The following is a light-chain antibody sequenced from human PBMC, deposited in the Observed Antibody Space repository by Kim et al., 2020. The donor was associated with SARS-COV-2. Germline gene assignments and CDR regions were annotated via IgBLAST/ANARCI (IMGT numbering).Light chain of an antibody. J-gene: IGLJ3*02. CDR1: SGHSSYI. CDR2: LEGSGSY. CDR3: ETWDSNTRV. V-gene: IGLV4-60*03. Sequence: SVKLTCTLSSGHSSYIIAWHQQQPGKAPRYLMKLEGSGSYNKGSGVPDRFSGSSSGADRYLTISNLQSEDEADYCCETWDSNTRVFGGGTQLTVL.